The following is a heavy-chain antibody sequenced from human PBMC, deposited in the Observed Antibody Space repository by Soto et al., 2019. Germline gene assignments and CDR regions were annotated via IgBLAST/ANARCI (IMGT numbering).Heavy chain of an antibody. CDR3: ARGSTYYGFQT. D-gene: IGHD3-10*01. J-gene: IGHJ5*02. V-gene: IGHV4-30-4*01. Sequence: SETLSLTCTVSGDSMGSGDYYWTWIRQPPGKGLEWIGYIYYIGSTFYNPSLGSRVNSSIDTSKNQFSLGLTSVTAADTAVYYCARGSTYYGFQTWGQGTLVTVSS. CDR1: GDSMGSGDYY. CDR2: IYYIGST.